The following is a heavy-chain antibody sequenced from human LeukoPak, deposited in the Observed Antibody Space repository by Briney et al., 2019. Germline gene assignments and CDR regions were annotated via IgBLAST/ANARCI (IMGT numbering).Heavy chain of an antibody. Sequence: GGSLRLSCAASGFTFSSYAMSWVRQAPGKGLEWLSTIGGGGENTYYADSVRGRFTISRDNSKNTVYLQMKSLRAEDTAAYFCAKVLTGSQDYWGQGTLVTVSS. CDR2: IGGGGENT. J-gene: IGHJ4*02. CDR1: GFTFSSYA. CDR3: AKVLTGSQDY. V-gene: IGHV3-23*01. D-gene: IGHD7-27*01.